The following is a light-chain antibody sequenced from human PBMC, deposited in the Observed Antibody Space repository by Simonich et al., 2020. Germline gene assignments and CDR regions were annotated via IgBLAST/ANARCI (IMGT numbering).Light chain of an antibody. J-gene: IGLJ3*02. CDR2: DDS. CDR3: QVWDSSSDHWV. V-gene: IGLV3-21*03. CDR1: NIGSKS. Sequence: SYVMTQPPSGSVAPGKTARITCGGNNIGSKSVHWYQQKPGQAPVLVVYDDSDRPSGLPERFSGSNSGNPATLPISRVEAGDEADYYCQVWDSSSDHWVFGGGTKLTVL.